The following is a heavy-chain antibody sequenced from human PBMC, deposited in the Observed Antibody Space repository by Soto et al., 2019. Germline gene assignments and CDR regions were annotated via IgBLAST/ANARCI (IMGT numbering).Heavy chain of an antibody. CDR3: TRDWEITVSTWSFGGF. Sequence: QVQLVQSGAEVKKPGSSVKVSCKASGGTFSPYTINWLRQAPGQGLEWMGRIIPFHGVTNYAQKYQASVTITADKATSTAYMELSGLRFEDTAMYYCTRDWEITVSTWSFGGFWGRGTLVTVSS. V-gene: IGHV1-69*08. J-gene: IGHJ4*02. D-gene: IGHD3-9*01. CDR2: IIPFHGVT. CDR1: GGTFSPYT.